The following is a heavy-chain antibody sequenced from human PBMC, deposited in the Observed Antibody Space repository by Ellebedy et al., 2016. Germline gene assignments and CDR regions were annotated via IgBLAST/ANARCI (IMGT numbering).Heavy chain of an antibody. Sequence: GESLKISXAASGFSFSRYWMSWVRQAPGKGLEWVANIKHDGSETFYVDSVRGRFTILRDNSKNSLFLQMNSLRVEDTAVYYCVRLAEFFQNWGQGTLVTVSS. J-gene: IGHJ1*01. CDR3: VRLAEFFQN. CDR2: IKHDGSET. V-gene: IGHV3-7*04. D-gene: IGHD3-10*01. CDR1: GFSFSRYW.